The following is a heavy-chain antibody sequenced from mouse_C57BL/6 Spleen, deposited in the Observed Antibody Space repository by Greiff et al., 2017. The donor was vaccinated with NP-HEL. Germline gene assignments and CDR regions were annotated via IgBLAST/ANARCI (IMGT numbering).Heavy chain of an antibody. Sequence: QVQLQQSGAELVRPGTSVKVSCKASGYAFTNYLIEWVKQRPGQGLEWIGVINPGSGGTNYNEKFKGKATLTADKSSSTAYMQLSSLTSEDSAVYFCAREATVVARAMDYWGQGTSVTVSS. V-gene: IGHV1-54*01. CDR1: GYAFTNYL. CDR3: AREATVVARAMDY. J-gene: IGHJ4*01. D-gene: IGHD1-1*01. CDR2: INPGSGGT.